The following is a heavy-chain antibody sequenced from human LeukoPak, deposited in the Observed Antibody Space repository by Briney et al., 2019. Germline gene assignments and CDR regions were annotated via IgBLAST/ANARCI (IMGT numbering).Heavy chain of an antibody. V-gene: IGHV4-61*01. Sequence: PSETLSLTCTDSGGSVSSGSYYWSWIRQPPGKGLEWIGQISYSGTTNYNPSLKSRVTISVDTSKNQFSLKLTFVTAADTAVYYCARDGRATMVTPERAFDIWGQGTMVTVSS. CDR3: ARDGRATMVTPERAFDI. D-gene: IGHD4-23*01. J-gene: IGHJ3*02. CDR2: ISYSGTT. CDR1: GGSVSSGSYY.